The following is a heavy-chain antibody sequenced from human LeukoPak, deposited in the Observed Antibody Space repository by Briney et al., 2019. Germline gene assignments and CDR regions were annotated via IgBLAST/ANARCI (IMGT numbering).Heavy chain of an antibody. J-gene: IGHJ4*02. Sequence: SVKVSCKASGYTFTSYYMHWVRQAPGQGLEWMGGIIPIFGTANYAQKFQGRVTITADESTSTAYMELSSLRSEDTAVYYCARALGWLDYFDYWGQGTLVTVSS. CDR3: ARALGWLDYFDY. CDR2: IIPIFGTA. D-gene: IGHD6-19*01. V-gene: IGHV1-69*13. CDR1: GYTFTSYY.